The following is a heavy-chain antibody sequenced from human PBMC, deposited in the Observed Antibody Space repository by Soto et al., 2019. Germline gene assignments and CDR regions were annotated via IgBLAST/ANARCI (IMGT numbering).Heavy chain of an antibody. CDR3: ARDRLMATAGTTRHYFGLDV. D-gene: IGHD5-18*01. CDR2: IYYSGST. CDR1: GGSIRSGGYY. Sequence: LSLTCTVSGGSIRSGGYYWSWVRQSPRRGLEWIGNIYYSGSTYYNPSLKSRLTISVDTSKNQFSLNLSSVTAADTAVYYCARDRLMATAGTTRHYFGLDVWGQGTTVTVSS. V-gene: IGHV4-31*03. J-gene: IGHJ6*02.